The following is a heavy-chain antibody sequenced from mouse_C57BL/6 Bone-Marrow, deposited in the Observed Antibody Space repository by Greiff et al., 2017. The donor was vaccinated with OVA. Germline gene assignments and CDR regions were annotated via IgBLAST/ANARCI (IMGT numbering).Heavy chain of an antibody. Sequence: EVQLVESGGDLVKPGGSLKLSCAASGFTFSSYGMSWVRQTPDKRLEWVATLSSGGSYTYYPDSVKGRFTISRDNAKNTLYLQMSSLKSEDTAMYYCARPIYYYGSSYVYFDVWGTGTTVTVSS. J-gene: IGHJ1*03. CDR3: ARPIYYYGSSYVYFDV. V-gene: IGHV5-6*01. CDR1: GFTFSSYG. CDR2: LSSGGSYT. D-gene: IGHD1-1*01.